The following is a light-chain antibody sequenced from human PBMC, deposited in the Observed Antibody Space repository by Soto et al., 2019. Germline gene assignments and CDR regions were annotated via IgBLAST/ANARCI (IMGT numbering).Light chain of an antibody. Sequence: QSALTQPASVSGSPGQSITISCTGTSSDVGGYNYVSWYQHHPGKAPKLMIYEVSNRPSGVSNRFSGSKSGNTASLTISGLQAEDEADYYCTSCTSTTPHVVFGGGTKVTVL. CDR3: TSCTSTTPHVV. V-gene: IGLV2-14*01. J-gene: IGLJ2*01. CDR1: SSDVGGYNY. CDR2: EVS.